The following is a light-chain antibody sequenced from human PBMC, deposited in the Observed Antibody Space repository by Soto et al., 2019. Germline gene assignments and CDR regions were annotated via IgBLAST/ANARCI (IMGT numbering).Light chain of an antibody. CDR3: QQYGSSGT. Sequence: DIQMTQSPSTLSASVGDRVTITCRASQSISSWVAWYQQKPGKAPKLLIYDASSLESGVPSRFSGSGSGTDFTLTISSLEPEDFAVYYCQQYGSSGTFGQGTKVDIK. CDR1: QSISSW. CDR2: DAS. J-gene: IGKJ1*01. V-gene: IGKV1-5*01.